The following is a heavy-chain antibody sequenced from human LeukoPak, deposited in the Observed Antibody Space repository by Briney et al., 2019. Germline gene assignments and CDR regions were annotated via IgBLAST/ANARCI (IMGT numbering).Heavy chain of an antibody. V-gene: IGHV1-18*01. Sequence: GASVKVSCKASGYRFSSYGISWVRQAPGQGPEWVGWVSVFNGDTKYAQKFQGRVTVTTEISTDTAYMELSSLRSDDTGVYYCARGHGYYYYMDVWGQGTTVTVTS. CDR2: VSVFNGDT. J-gene: IGHJ6*03. D-gene: IGHD6-13*01. CDR1: GYRFSSYG. CDR3: ARGHGYYYYMDV.